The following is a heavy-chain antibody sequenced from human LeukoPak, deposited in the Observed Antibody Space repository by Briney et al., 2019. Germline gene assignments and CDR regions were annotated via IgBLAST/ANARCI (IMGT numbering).Heavy chain of an antibody. V-gene: IGHV3-23*01. CDR2: ISCSGGST. Sequence: GGSLRLSCAASGFTFSSYAMSWVRQAPGKGLEWVSAISCSGGSTYYADSVKGRFTISRDNSKNTLYLQMNSLRAEDTAVYYCAKVVSSSWFFDYWGQGTLVTVSS. CDR1: GFTFSSYA. J-gene: IGHJ4*02. D-gene: IGHD6-13*01. CDR3: AKVVSSSWFFDY.